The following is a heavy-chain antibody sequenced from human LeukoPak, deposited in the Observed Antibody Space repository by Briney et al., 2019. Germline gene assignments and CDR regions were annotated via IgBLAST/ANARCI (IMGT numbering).Heavy chain of an antibody. Sequence: SVKVSCKASGGTFSSYAISWVRQAPGQGLEWMGRIIPILGIANYAQKFQGRVTITADKSTSTAYMELSSLRSEDTAVYYCARGRNAIVATISALDPADHWGQGTLVTVSS. V-gene: IGHV1-69*04. J-gene: IGHJ4*02. D-gene: IGHD5-12*01. CDR3: ARGRNAIVATISALDPADH. CDR1: GGTFSSYA. CDR2: IIPILGIA.